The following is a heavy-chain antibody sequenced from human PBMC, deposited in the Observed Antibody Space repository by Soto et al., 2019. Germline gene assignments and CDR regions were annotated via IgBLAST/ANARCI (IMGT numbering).Heavy chain of an antibody. V-gene: IGHV4-4*02. CDR2: IYHSGST. CDR1: GGSISSSNW. CDR3: ARRYYDFWSGYPAYNWFDP. D-gene: IGHD3-3*01. J-gene: IGHJ5*02. Sequence: TSETLSLTCAVSGGSISSSNWWSWVRQPPGKGLEWIGEIYHSGSTNYNPSLKSRVTISVDKSKNQFSLKLSSVTAADTAVYYCARRYYDFWSGYPAYNWFDPWGQGILVTVSS.